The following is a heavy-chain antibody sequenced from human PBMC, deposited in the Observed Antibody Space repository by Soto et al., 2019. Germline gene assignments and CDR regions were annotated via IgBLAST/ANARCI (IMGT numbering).Heavy chain of an antibody. Sequence: EVQLLESGGGLVQPGGSLRLSCAASGFTFSSYAMSWVRQAPGKGLEWVSAISGSGGSTYYADSVKGRFTISRDNSKNTLYLQMNSLRAEDTAVYYCAKDIVVVVAANYVYWGQGTLVTSPQ. CDR2: ISGSGGST. D-gene: IGHD2-15*01. V-gene: IGHV3-23*01. CDR3: AKDIVVVVAANYVY. J-gene: IGHJ4*02. CDR1: GFTFSSYA.